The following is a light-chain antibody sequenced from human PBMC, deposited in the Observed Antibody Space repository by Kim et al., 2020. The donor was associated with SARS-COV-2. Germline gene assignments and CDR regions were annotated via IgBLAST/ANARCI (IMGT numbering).Light chain of an antibody. Sequence: ASVGDRVTMTCRASQSISSYLNWYQKKPGKAPKLLIDAASSLQSGGPSRFSVSGSGTDFTLTISSLQPEDFATYYCQQSYSTPPYTVGQGTKLEI. CDR2: AAS. J-gene: IGKJ2*01. CDR1: QSISSY. V-gene: IGKV1-39*01. CDR3: QQSYSTPPYT.